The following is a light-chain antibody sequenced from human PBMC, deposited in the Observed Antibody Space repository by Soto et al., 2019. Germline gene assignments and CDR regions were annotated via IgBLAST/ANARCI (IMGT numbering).Light chain of an antibody. V-gene: IGKV2-30*01. CDR2: RAS. CDR3: MQGTRWPPT. J-gene: IGKJ1*01. Sequence: DVVMTQSPLSLPVTLGQPASISCRSSQSIVYSDGQAYLSWFQQRPGQSPRRLIYRASNRDSGVPDRFSGRGSGTDFTLQIDRVEAEDVGIYYCMQGTRWPPTFGRGTRVEIK. CDR1: QSIVYSDGQAY.